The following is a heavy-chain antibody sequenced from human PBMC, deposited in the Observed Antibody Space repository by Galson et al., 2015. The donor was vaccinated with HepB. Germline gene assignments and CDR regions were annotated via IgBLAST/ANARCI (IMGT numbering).Heavy chain of an antibody. CDR2: INHSGST. J-gene: IGHJ6*03. D-gene: IGHD2-2*01. CDR3: AGRGHCSTTSSQYHHFYYYYMDV. Sequence: TLSLTCAVNGGSFNVYYWSWIRQPPGEGLEWIGEINHSGSTNYNPSLKSRVNISVDASKNQFSLNLSSVTAADTAVYYCAGRGHCSTTSSQYHHFYYYYMDVWGKGTTVTVSS. V-gene: IGHV4-34*01. CDR1: GGSFNVYY.